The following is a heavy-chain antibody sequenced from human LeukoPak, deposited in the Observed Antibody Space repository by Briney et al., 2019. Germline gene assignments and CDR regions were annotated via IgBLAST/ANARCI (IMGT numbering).Heavy chain of an antibody. Sequence: SETLSLTCTVSGGSISSYYWSWIRQPPGKGLEWIGEINHSGSTNYNPSLKSRVTISVDTSKNQFSLKLSSVTAADTAVYYCARGRMDSSGWYPDYWGQGTLVTVSS. CDR3: ARGRMDSSGWYPDY. CDR1: GGSISSYY. CDR2: INHSGST. V-gene: IGHV4-34*01. D-gene: IGHD6-19*01. J-gene: IGHJ4*02.